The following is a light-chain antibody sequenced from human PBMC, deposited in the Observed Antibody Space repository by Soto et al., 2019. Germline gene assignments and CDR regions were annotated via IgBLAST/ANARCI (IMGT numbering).Light chain of an antibody. CDR3: LQRTNWVFT. J-gene: IGKJ3*01. CDR2: DAS. V-gene: IGKV3-11*01. CDR1: QSIRSY. Sequence: EIVLTQSPATLSLSPGERATLSCRARQSIRSYLAWYQQKPGQAPRLLIYDASNRATGIPARFSGSGSGTDFTLTISSLEPEDSAVYYCLQRTNWVFTFGHGTKVDIK.